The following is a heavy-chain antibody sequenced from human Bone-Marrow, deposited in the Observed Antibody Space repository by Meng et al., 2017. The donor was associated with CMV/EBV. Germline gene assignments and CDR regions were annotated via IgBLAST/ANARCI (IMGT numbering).Heavy chain of an antibody. CDR3: ARGPLPVNEYPKIVTYYYYGMDV. CDR2: INPNSGGT. D-gene: IGHD2-2*01. CDR1: GYTFTGYY. Sequence: ASVKVSCKASGYTFTGYYMHWVRQAPGQGLEWMGWINPNSGGTNYAQKFQGRVTMTRDTSISTAYMELRSLRSDDTAVYYCARGPLPVNEYPKIVTYYYYGMDVWGQGTTVT. J-gene: IGHJ6*02. V-gene: IGHV1-2*02.